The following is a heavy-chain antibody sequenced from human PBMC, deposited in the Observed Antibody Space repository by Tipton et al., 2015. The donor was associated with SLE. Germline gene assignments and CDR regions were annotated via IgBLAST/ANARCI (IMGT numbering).Heavy chain of an antibody. V-gene: IGHV4-59*12. CDR2: IYYSGST. J-gene: IGHJ3*02. Sequence: TPSLTCAVYGGSFSGYYWSWIRQPPGKGLEWIGYIYYSGSTNYNPSLKSRVTISVDTSKNQFSLKLSSVTAADTAVYYCARGDDAFDIWGQGTMVTVSS. CDR1: GGSFSGYY. CDR3: ARGDDAFDI.